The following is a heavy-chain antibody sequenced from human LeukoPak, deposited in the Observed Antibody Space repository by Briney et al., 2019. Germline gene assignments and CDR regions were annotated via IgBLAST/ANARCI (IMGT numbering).Heavy chain of an antibody. V-gene: IGHV3-64*01. J-gene: IGHJ4*02. CDR3: ARGVCSSTSCPFDY. CDR1: GFTFSSYA. Sequence: GGSLRLSCAPSGFTFSSYAMHWVRQAPGKGLEYVSAISSNGGSTYYANSVKGRSTISRDNSKNTLYLQMGSLRAEDMAVYYCARGVCSSTSCPFDYWGQGTLVTVSS. D-gene: IGHD2-2*01. CDR2: ISSNGGST.